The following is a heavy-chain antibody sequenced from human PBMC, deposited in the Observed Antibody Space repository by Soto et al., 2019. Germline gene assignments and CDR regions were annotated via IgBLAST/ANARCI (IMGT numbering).Heavy chain of an antibody. Sequence: GGSLRLSCAASGFMFSAYTMNWVRQAPGKGLEWLSSISDDSSYIDYADSLRGRFTVSRDNARNSLYLQIDSLGVEDTAVYYCATTYYFNHWGPATLVNVSS. CDR3: ATTYYFNH. D-gene: IGHD1-26*01. J-gene: IGHJ1*01. V-gene: IGHV3-21*06. CDR2: ISDDSSYI. CDR1: GFMFSAYT.